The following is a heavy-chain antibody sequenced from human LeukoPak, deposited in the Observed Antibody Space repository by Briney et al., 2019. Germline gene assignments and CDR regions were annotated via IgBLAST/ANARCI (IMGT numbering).Heavy chain of an antibody. CDR2: INHSGST. J-gene: IGHJ6*03. Sequence: PSETLSLTCAVYGGSFSGYYWSWIRQPPGKGLEWIGEINHSGSTNYNPSLKSRVTISVDTYKNQFSLKLSSVTAADTAVYYCARYDSSGLPSYYYTCVSGKGTTGTVSS. CDR1: GGSFSGYY. V-gene: IGHV4-34*01. CDR3: ARYDSSGLPSYYYTCV. D-gene: IGHD3-22*01.